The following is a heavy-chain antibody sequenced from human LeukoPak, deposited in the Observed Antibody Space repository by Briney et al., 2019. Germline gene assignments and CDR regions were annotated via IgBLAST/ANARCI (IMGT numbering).Heavy chain of an antibody. CDR2: ISYDGSNK. CDR3: AKDPFLGSGSYSYYYYGMDV. Sequence: HPGGSLRLSCAASGFTFSSYGMHWVRQAPGKGLEWVAVISYDGSNKYYADSVKGRFTISRDNSKNTLYLQMNSLRAEDTAVYYCAKDPFLGSGSYSYYYYGMDVWGEGTTVTVSS. D-gene: IGHD3-10*01. CDR1: GFTFSSYG. J-gene: IGHJ6*04. V-gene: IGHV3-30*18.